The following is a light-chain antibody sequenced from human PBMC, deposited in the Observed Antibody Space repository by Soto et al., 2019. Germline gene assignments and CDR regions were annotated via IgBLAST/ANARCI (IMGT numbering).Light chain of an antibody. CDR1: SSDVGGYNY. Sequence: QSALTQPASVSGSPGQSITISCTGTSSDVGGYNYVSWYQQHPGKAPKLMIYEVSKRPSGVSNRFSGSKSGNTASLTISGLQAEDEADYYCSSYTSSSTPGVFGGGTKLTVL. CDR3: SSYTSSSTPGV. J-gene: IGLJ3*02. CDR2: EVS. V-gene: IGLV2-14*01.